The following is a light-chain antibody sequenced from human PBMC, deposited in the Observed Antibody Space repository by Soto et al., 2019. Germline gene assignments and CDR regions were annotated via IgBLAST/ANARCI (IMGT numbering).Light chain of an antibody. CDR3: QQRSNWRGT. CDR2: DAS. V-gene: IGKV3-11*01. Sequence: EIVLTQSPATLSLSPGERATLSCRASQSVSSYLAWYQQKPGQAPRLLIYDASNRATGIPARSSGSGSGTDFTLTISSREPEDFAVYYCQQRSNWRGTFGQGTKLEIK. J-gene: IGKJ2*02. CDR1: QSVSSY.